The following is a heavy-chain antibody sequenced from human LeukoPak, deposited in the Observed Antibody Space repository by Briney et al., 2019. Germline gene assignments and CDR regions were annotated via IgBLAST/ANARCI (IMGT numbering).Heavy chain of an antibody. CDR3: ARWGRVGARDY. CDR1: GYTFTGYY. Sequence: ASVKVSCKASGYTFTGYYMHWVRQAPGQGLEWMGWINPNSGNTGYAQKFQGRVTMTRNTSISTAYMELSSLRSEDTAVYYCARWGRVGARDYWGQGTLVTVSS. D-gene: IGHD3-16*01. CDR2: INPNSGNT. J-gene: IGHJ4*02. V-gene: IGHV1-8*02.